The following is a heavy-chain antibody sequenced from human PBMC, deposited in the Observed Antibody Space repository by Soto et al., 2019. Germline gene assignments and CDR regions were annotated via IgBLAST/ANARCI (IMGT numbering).Heavy chain of an antibody. D-gene: IGHD6-19*01. J-gene: IGHJ4*02. CDR3: AGTISSGSLPRLYYFDY. V-gene: IGHV3-11*04. CDR1: GFIFRDWL. Sequence: GSLRLSCAASGFIFRDWLISWIRQAPGKGLEWISYISKDSGRATRYADSVKGRFTISRDNAKNTLYLQMNSLRAEDTAIYYCAGTISSGSLPRLYYFDYWGQGTLVTVSS. CDR2: ISKDSGRAT.